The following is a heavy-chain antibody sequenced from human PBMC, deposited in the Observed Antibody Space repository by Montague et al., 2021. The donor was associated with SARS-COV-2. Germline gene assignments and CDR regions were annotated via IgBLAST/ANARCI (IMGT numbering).Heavy chain of an antibody. Sequence: SETLSLTCAVSGDSITGSHWWGWVRQPPGKGLEWIAYINYAGSTFYNPSLKSRVTMSVDTSKNQFSLKLSSVTTVDTAVCFCARSGRAWTLHYWGQGTLVTVSS. J-gene: IGHJ4*02. V-gene: IGHV4-28*01. CDR3: ARSGRAWTLHY. CDR2: INYAGST. CDR1: GDSITGSHW. D-gene: IGHD1-1*01.